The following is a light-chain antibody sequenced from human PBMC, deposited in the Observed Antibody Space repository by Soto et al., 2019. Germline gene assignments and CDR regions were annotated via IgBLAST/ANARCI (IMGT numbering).Light chain of an antibody. CDR3: QYYNSYS. CDR1: QSISSW. V-gene: IGKV1-5*02. Sequence: DIQMTQSPSTLSASVGDRVTIICRASQSISSWLAWYQHKPGKAPKLLIYDASSLESGVPSRFSGSGSGTEFTLTISSLQPDDFATYYCQYYNSYSFGPGTKVDIK. CDR2: DAS. J-gene: IGKJ3*01.